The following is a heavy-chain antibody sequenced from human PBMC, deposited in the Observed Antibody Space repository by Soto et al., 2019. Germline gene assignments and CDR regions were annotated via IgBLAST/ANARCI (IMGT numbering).Heavy chain of an antibody. D-gene: IGHD6-6*01. V-gene: IGHV3-30*03. CDR1: GFTFNTYG. Sequence: QVQLVESGGGVVQPGRSLRLSCAASGFTFNTYGMHWVRQAPGKGLEWVAVISYDGSNKYYTDSVKGRFTIARDNSKNTLYLQMNSLRLEDTAVFYCARSTSSTLNPYDGMDVWGQGTTVTVSS. J-gene: IGHJ6*02. CDR3: ARSTSSTLNPYDGMDV. CDR2: ISYDGSNK.